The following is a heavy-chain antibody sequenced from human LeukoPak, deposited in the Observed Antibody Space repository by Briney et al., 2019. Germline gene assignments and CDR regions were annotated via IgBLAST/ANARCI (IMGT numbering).Heavy chain of an antibody. CDR1: GFTFSSYW. CDR2: IKQDGSEK. V-gene: IGHV3-7*01. D-gene: IGHD2-15*01. J-gene: IGHJ5*02. Sequence: GGSLRLSCAASGFTFSSYWMSWVRQAPGKGLEWVANIKQDGSEKYYVDSVRGRFTISRDNAKNSLYLQMNSLRAEDTAVYYCARDGVVVGIGWFDPWGQGTLVTVS. CDR3: ARDGVVVGIGWFDP.